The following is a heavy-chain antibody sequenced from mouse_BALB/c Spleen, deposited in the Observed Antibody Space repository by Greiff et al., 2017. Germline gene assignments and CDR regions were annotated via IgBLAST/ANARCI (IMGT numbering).Heavy chain of an antibody. CDR3: ARWAYAMDY. Sequence: QVQLKQSGAELAKPGASVKMSCKASGYTFTSYWMHWLKQRPGQGLEWIGYINPSTGYTEYNQKFKDKATLTADKSSSTAYMQLSSLTSEDSAVYYCARWAYAMDYWGQGTSVTVSS. V-gene: IGHV1-7*01. CDR1: GYTFTSYW. CDR2: INPSTGYT. J-gene: IGHJ4*01.